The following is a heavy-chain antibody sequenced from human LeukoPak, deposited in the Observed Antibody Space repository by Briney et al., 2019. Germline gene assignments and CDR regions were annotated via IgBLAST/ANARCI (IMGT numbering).Heavy chain of an antibody. CDR2: ISNSGGST. D-gene: IGHD1-14*01. CDR3: AREEPAGSIDY. CDR1: GFVFSSHP. V-gene: IGHV3-64*01. J-gene: IGHJ4*02. Sequence: GGSLRLSCAVSGFVFSSHPMHWVRQAPGKGLECVSAISNSGGSTHYANSVKGRFTISRDNSKNTLYLQMDSLRAEDTALYYCAREEPAGSIDYWGQGILVTVSS.